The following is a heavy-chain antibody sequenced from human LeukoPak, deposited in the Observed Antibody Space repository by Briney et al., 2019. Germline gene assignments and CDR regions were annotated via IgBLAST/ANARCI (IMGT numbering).Heavy chain of an antibody. J-gene: IGHJ4*02. Sequence: SETLSLACTVSGGSISSYYWSWIRQPPGKGLEWIGYIYYSGSTNYNPSLKSRVTVSVDTSKNQFSLKLTSVTAADTAVYYCARGRYTYGNAFDYWGQGTLVTVSS. V-gene: IGHV4-59*12. CDR3: ARGRYTYGNAFDY. D-gene: IGHD5-18*01. CDR1: GGSISSYY. CDR2: IYYSGST.